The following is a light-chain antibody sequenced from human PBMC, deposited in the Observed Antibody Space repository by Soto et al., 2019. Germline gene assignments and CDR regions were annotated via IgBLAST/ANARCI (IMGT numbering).Light chain of an antibody. J-gene: IGLJ3*02. V-gene: IGLV4-60*02. CDR2: LEASGGY. Sequence: LVLTQSSSASASLGSSVKLTCTLSRGHSSYIIAWHQQQPGKAPRYLMKLEASGGYDKGSGVPDRFSGSSSGADRYLTIPNLQFEDEADYFCETWDTNTWVFGGGTQLTVL. CDR1: RGHSSYI. CDR3: ETWDTNTWV.